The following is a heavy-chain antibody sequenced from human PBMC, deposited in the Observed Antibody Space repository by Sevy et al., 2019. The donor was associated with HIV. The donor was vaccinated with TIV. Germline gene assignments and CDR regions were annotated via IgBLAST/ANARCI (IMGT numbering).Heavy chain of an antibody. CDR3: ARVYCSSTSCYAYYYYGMDV. V-gene: IGHV3-11*01. J-gene: IGHJ6*02. CDR1: GFTFSDYY. Sequence: GGSLRLSCAASGFTFSDYYMSWIRQAPGKGLEWVSYISSSGSTIYYADSVKGRFTISRDNPKNSLYLQMNSLRAEDTAVYYCARVYCSSTSCYAYYYYGMDVWGQGTTVTVSS. D-gene: IGHD2-2*01. CDR2: ISSSGSTI.